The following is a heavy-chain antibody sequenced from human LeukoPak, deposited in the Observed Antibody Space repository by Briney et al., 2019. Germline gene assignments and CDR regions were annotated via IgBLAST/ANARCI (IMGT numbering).Heavy chain of an antibody. D-gene: IGHD6-6*01. Sequence: SETLSLTCTVSGGSISSSSYYWGWIRQPPGKGLEWIGYIYYSGSTNYNPSLKSRVTMSVDTSKNQFSLKLRSVTAADTAVYSCARLSIAALSSPDYWGQGTLVTVSS. CDR3: ARLSIAALSSPDY. V-gene: IGHV4-61*05. CDR1: GGSISSSSYY. CDR2: IYYSGST. J-gene: IGHJ4*02.